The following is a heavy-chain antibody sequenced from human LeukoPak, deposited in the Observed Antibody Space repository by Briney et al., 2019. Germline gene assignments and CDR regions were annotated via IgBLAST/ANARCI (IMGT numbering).Heavy chain of an antibody. D-gene: IGHD3-9*01. CDR2: IYSSGST. CDR3: ARATYYDILTGYYRDAFDI. CDR1: GGSISSGSYY. V-gene: IGHV4-61*02. Sequence: PSETLSLTCTVSGGSISSGSYYWSWIRQPAGKGLEWVGRIYSSGSTNYSPSLKSRLTISVDTSRNQFSLKLNSVTAADTAVYYCARATYYDILTGYYRDAFDIWGQGTMVTVSS. J-gene: IGHJ3*02.